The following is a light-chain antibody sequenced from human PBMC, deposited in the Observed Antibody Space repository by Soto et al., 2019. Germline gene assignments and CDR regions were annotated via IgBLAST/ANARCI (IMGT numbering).Light chain of an antibody. J-gene: IGLJ1*01. V-gene: IGLV2-11*01. CDR3: CSYAGSYTFD. CDR2: DVS. CDR1: SSDVGGYNY. Sequence: QSALTQPRSVSGSPGQSVTISCTGTSSDVGGYNYVFWYQQHPGKAPKLMIYDVSKRPSGVPDRFSGSKSGNTASLTISGLQAEDEADYYCCSYAGSYTFDFGTGTKVTVL.